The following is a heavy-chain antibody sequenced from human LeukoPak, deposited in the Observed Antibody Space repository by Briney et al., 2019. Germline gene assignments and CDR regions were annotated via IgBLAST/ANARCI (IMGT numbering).Heavy chain of an antibody. Sequence: PSETLSLTCTVSGGSISSYYWSWIRQPPGKGLEWIGYIYYSGSTNYNPSLKSRVTISVDASKNQFSLKLSSVTAADTAVYYCARVYYYGSGTGVSRFDPWAREPWSPSPQ. CDR1: GGSISSYY. CDR3: ARVYYYGSGTGVSRFDP. J-gene: IGHJ5*02. V-gene: IGHV4-59*01. D-gene: IGHD3-10*01. CDR2: IYYSGST.